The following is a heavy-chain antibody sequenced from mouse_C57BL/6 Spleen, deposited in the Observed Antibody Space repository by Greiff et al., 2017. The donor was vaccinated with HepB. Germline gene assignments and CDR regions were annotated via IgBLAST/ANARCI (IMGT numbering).Heavy chain of an antibody. Sequence: EVQMVESGGGLVQPKGSLKLSCAASGFSFNTYAMNWVRQAPGKGLEWVARIRSKSNNYATYYADSVKDRFTISRDDSESMLYLQMNNLKTEDTAMYYCVRQIGNYVGYAMDYWGQGTSVTVSS. J-gene: IGHJ4*01. CDR3: VRQIGNYVGYAMDY. D-gene: IGHD2-1*01. CDR1: GFSFNTYA. V-gene: IGHV10-1*01. CDR2: IRSKSNNYAT.